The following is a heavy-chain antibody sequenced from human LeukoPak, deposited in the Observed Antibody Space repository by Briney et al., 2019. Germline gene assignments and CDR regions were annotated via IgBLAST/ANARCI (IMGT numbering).Heavy chain of an antibody. V-gene: IGHV3-7*01. CDR1: GFTFSSYW. CDR2: IKQDGSEK. CDR3: ARATLAWYYYDSSGCPYFDY. Sequence: GGSLRVSCAASGFTFSSYWMSCVRQAPGKGLEWVANIKQDGSEKYYVDSVKGRFTISRDNAKNSLYLQMNSLRAEDTAVYYCARATLAWYYYDSSGCPYFDYWGQGTLVTDSS. D-gene: IGHD3-22*01. J-gene: IGHJ4*02.